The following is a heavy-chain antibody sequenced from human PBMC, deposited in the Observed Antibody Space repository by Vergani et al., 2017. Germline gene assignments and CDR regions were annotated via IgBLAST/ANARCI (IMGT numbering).Heavy chain of an antibody. CDR1: GFTFSSYS. J-gene: IGHJ4*02. D-gene: IGHD2-15*01. Sequence: EVQLVESGGGLVKPGGSLRLSCAASGFTFSSYSMNWVRQAPGKGLEWVSSISSSSSYIYYADSVKGRFTISRDNAKNSLYLQMNSLRAEDTAVYYCAGDTSSGGVFGGQGTLVTVSS. CDR3: AGDTSSGGVF. CDR2: ISSSSSYI. V-gene: IGHV3-21*01.